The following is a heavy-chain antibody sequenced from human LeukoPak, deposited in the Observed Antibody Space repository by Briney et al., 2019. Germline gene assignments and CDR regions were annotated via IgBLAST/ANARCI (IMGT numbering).Heavy chain of an antibody. CDR1: GFTFSGYA. D-gene: IGHD3-10*01. Sequence: PGGSLRLFCAASGFTFSGYAMSWVRQAPGKGLEWVSAISGSGGSTYYADSVKGRFTISRDNSENTLYLQMNSLRAEDTAVYYCAKRYYYASGSYYQEYYFDYWGQGTLVTVSS. CDR3: AKRYYYASGSYYQEYYFDY. CDR2: ISGSGGST. V-gene: IGHV3-23*01. J-gene: IGHJ4*02.